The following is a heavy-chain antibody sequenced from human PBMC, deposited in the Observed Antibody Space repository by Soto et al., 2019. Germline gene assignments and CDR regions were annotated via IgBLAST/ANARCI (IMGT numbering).Heavy chain of an antibody. CDR3: ASSYELRYFDCSQTLDY. Sequence: SVKVSCKASGGTFSSYTISWVRQAPGQGLEWMGRIIPILGIANYAQKFQGRVTITADKSTSTAYMELSSLRSEDTAVYYCASSYELRYFDCSQTLDYWGQGTLVTVSS. CDR2: IIPILGIA. V-gene: IGHV1-69*02. D-gene: IGHD3-9*01. CDR1: GGTFSSYT. J-gene: IGHJ4*02.